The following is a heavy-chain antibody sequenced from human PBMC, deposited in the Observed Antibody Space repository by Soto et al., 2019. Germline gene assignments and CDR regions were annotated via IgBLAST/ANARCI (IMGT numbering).Heavy chain of an antibody. CDR1: GASLSSYY. CDR2: IYYSGST. CDR3: ARTWASTNDY. J-gene: IGHJ4*02. D-gene: IGHD3-16*01. V-gene: IGHV4-59*01. Sequence: SDTLSLTCVVSGASLSSYYWSWIRQPPGKVLEWVGYIYYSGSTNYNPSLKRRVTISVDTSKNQSSLKLSSVTAADTDVYYCARTWASTNDYWGRGTLVTVS.